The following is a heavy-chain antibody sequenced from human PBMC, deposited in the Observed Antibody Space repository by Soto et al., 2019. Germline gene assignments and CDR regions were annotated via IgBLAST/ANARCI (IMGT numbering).Heavy chain of an antibody. Sequence: SLRLSCTASGFTFGDYAMSWFRQAPGKGLEWVGFIRSKAYGGTTEYAASVKGRFTISRDDSKSIAYLQMNSLKTEDTAVYYCTRSLSYYYDSSGYYLNWFDPWGQGTLLTVSS. V-gene: IGHV3-49*03. CDR2: IRSKAYGGTT. D-gene: IGHD3-22*01. CDR1: GFTFGDYA. J-gene: IGHJ5*02. CDR3: TRSLSYYYDSSGYYLNWFDP.